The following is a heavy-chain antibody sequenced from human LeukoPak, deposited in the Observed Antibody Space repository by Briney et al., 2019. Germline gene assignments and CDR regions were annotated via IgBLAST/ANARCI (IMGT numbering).Heavy chain of an antibody. D-gene: IGHD1-26*01. CDR3: ARHKSGSGAFDI. J-gene: IGHJ3*02. CDR2: VSDRGRT. V-gene: IGHV4-59*08. CDR1: AASVSSYP. Sequence: PSETLSLTCTVSAASVSSYPWSWIRQPPGKGLEWIGYVSDRGRTNYNPSLKSRVTISEDTSKNQFSLKLNSVTAADTALYYCARHKSGSGAFDIWGQGTMVTVSS.